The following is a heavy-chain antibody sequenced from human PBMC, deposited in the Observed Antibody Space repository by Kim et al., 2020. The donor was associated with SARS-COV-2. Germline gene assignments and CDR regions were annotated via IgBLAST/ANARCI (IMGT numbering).Heavy chain of an antibody. CDR2: IYYSGST. D-gene: IGHD2-15*01. V-gene: IGHV4-59*08. CDR1: GGSISSYY. Sequence: SETLSLTCTVSGGSISSYYWSWIRQPPGKGLEWIGYIYYSGSTNYNPSLKSRVTISVDTSKNQFSLKLSSVTAADTAVYYCARHGCSGGSCYSGWNAFDIWGQGTMVTVSS. J-gene: IGHJ3*02. CDR3: ARHGCSGGSCYSGWNAFDI.